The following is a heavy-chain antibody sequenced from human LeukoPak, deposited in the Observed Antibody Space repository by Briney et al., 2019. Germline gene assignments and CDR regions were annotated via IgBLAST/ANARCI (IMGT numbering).Heavy chain of an antibody. J-gene: IGHJ4*02. CDR1: GYIFTNYW. CDR2: IYPGDSDT. CDR3: ARRNAEVSYFDY. V-gene: IGHV5-51*01. Sequence: GESLKISCKGSGYIFTNYWIGWVRQMPGKGLEWMGIIYPGDSDTRYSPSFQGQVTISADSSIAYLQWDSLRASDTAMYYCARRNAEVSYFDYWGQGTLVTVSS. D-gene: IGHD1-1*01.